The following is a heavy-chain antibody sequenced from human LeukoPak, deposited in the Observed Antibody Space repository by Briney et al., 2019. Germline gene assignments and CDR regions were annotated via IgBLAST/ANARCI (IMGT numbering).Heavy chain of an antibody. Sequence: PSETLSLTCTVSGDSISSTSHYWAWVRQPPGKGLEWIGRIYYSGSTHYNPSLKSRGTISMDTSKNQFSLKLKSVTAADTALYYCARNCPADNDVSRSRDKWFDPWGHGTLVTVSS. CDR2: IYYSGST. D-gene: IGHD2-8*02. J-gene: IGHJ5*02. V-gene: IGHV4-39*07. CDR1: GDSISSTSHY. CDR3: ARNCPADNDVSRSRDKWFDP.